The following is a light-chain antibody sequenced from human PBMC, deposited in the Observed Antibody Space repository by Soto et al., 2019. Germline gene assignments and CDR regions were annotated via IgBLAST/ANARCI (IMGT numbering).Light chain of an antibody. CDR2: GAL. V-gene: IGKV3-20*01. J-gene: IGKJ4*01. Sequence: EIVLTQSPCTLSWSPGERATLSCIASQTVISRFLAWYQQKPGQAPRLLIYGALSRATGIPDRFSGSGSGTDFTLTISRLEPEDFALYYCQQYATSPLTFAGGTKVDI. CDR3: QQYATSPLT. CDR1: QTVISRF.